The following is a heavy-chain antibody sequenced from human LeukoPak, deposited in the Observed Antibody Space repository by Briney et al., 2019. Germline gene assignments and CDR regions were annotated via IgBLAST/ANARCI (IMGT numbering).Heavy chain of an antibody. CDR2: IFNSGST. CDR1: GGYISSYY. CDR3: ALGDCSSTSCYVFDY. J-gene: IGHJ4*02. D-gene: IGHD2-2*01. Sequence: SGTLSLTCTVSGGYISSYYWSWIRQPPGKGLEWIGYIFNSGSTKYNPSLKSRVTISVDTSKNQFSLKLSSVTAADTAVYFCALGDCSSTSCYVFDYWGQGTLVTVSS. V-gene: IGHV4-59*01.